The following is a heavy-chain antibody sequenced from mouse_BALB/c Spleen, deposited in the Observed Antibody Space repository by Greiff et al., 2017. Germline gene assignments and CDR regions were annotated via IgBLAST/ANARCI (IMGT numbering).Heavy chain of an antibody. V-gene: IGHV5-17*02. CDR3: AREPSEGYAMDY. CDR1: GFTFSSFG. J-gene: IGHJ4*01. CDR2: ISSGSSTI. Sequence: EVQLVESGGGLVQPGGSRKLSCAASGFTFSSFGMHWVRQAPEKGLEWVAYISSGSSTIYYADTVKGRFTIARDNPKNTLFLQMTSLRSEDTAMYYCAREPSEGYAMDYWGQGTSVTVSS.